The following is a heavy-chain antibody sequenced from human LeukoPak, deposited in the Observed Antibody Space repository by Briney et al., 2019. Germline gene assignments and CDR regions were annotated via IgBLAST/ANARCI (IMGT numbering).Heavy chain of an antibody. CDR2: MHHSGDT. CDR1: GDSFSNNKYY. D-gene: IGHD5-24*01. V-gene: IGHV4-39*07. CDR3: ARDYSQLDL. J-gene: IGHJ4*02. Sequence: SETLSLTCTVSGDSFSNNKYYWAWVRQPPGKGLEWIGAMHHSGDTYYNSSLKSRVTLSIDTSKNKFSLKLNSVTAADTAVYYCARDYSQLDLWGQGAPVTVSS.